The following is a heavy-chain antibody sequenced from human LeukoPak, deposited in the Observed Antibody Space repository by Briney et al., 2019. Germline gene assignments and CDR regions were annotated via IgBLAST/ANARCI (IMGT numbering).Heavy chain of an antibody. V-gene: IGHV3-11*01. CDR3: GRGHWGLDY. CDR2: ITSSGDSV. D-gene: IGHD7-27*01. Sequence: GGSLRLSCAASGLTFSDHYMTWIRQAPGKGPEWVSYITSSGDSVYYADSVKGRFTISRDNAKNSLYLQMNSLRAEDTAVYYCGRGHWGLDYWGQGTLVTVSS. J-gene: IGHJ4*02. CDR1: GLTFSDHY.